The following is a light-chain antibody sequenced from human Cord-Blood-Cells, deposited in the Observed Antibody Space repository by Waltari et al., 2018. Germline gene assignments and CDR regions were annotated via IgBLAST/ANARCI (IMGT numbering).Light chain of an antibody. Sequence: QSVLTQPPSASGTPGQRVTISCSGSSSTIGSNYVYWYQQLPGTAPKLLIYRNNQPPPGVPDRFSGSKSGTSASLAISGLRSEDEADYYCAAWDDSLSGLFGGGTKLTVL. V-gene: IGLV1-47*01. CDR2: RNN. J-gene: IGLJ2*01. CDR1: SSTIGSNY. CDR3: AAWDDSLSGL.